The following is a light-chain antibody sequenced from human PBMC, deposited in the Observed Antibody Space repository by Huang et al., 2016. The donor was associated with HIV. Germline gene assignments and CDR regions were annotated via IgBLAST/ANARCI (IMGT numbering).Light chain of an antibody. Sequence: EIVLTQSPDFQSVAPREKVTITCRASQNIDSGLHWYQQRPDQSPKLLIKYASQSISGVPSRFSGSGSGTDFTLTINSLEAEDAATYYCHQSSGLPHTFGQGTRLEIK. CDR3: HQSSGLPHT. CDR2: YAS. V-gene: IGKV6-21*02. CDR1: QNIDSG. J-gene: IGKJ2*01.